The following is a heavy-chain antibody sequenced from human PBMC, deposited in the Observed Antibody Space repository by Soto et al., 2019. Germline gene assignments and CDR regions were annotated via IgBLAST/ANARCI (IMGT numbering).Heavy chain of an antibody. CDR3: ARLDYYGSGSYYKLGGYFDY. CDR2: IYYSGST. D-gene: IGHD3-10*01. J-gene: IGHJ4*02. V-gene: IGHV4-59*08. CDR1: GGSISSYY. Sequence: SETLSLTCTVSGGSISSYYWSWIRQPPGKGLDWIGYIYYSGSTNYNPSLKSRVTISVDTSKNQFSLKLSSVTAADTAVYYCARLDYYGSGSYYKLGGYFDYWGQGTLVTVSS.